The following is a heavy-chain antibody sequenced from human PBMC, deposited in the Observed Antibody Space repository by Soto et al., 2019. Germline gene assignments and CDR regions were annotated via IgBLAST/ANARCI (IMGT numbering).Heavy chain of an antibody. CDR1: GGSFSGYY. D-gene: IGHD2-21*02. V-gene: IGHV4-34*01. Sequence: QVQLQQWGAGLLKPSETLSLTCAVYGGSFSGYYWSWIRQPPGKGLEWIGEINHSGSTNYNPSLKSRVTISVDTSKNQFSLKLSSVTAADTAVYYCAENCRLAYGGGDCPFDCWGQGTLVTVSS. J-gene: IGHJ4*02. CDR2: INHSGST. CDR3: AENCRLAYGGGDCPFDC.